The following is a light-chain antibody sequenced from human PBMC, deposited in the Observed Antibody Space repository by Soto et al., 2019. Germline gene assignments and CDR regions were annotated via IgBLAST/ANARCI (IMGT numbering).Light chain of an antibody. CDR1: QRMSGW. CDR2: DVS. Sequence: DIPMTQSPSTLSASVGATVTLTCRSSQRMSGWLAWHQQQPGKAPKLLIYDVSALKRGVPPRFSGSGSGTEFTLTISSLQPDDFATYYCQQYDSFSVTFGQGTKVDIK. V-gene: IGKV1-5*01. CDR3: QQYDSFSVT. J-gene: IGKJ1*01.